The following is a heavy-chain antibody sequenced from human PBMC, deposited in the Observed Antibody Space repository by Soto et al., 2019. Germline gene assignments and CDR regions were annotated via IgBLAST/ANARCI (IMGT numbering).Heavy chain of an antibody. V-gene: IGHV1-18*01. CDR3: ARDGGRHYDSSWKTPSFYYYYYGMDV. Sequence: QVPLVQSGAEVKKPGASVKVSCKASGYTFTSYGISWVRQAPGQGLEWMGWISAYNGNTNYAQKLQGRVTMTTDTSTITAYMEVRSLRSDDTAVYSCARDGGRHYDSSWKTPSFYYYYYGMDVRGQGTTVTVSS. J-gene: IGHJ6*02. CDR1: GYTFTSYG. D-gene: IGHD3-22*01. CDR2: ISAYNGNT.